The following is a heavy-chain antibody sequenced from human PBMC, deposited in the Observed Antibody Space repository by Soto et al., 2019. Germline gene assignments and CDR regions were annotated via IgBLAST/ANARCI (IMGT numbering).Heavy chain of an antibody. J-gene: IGHJ6*04. Sequence: SETLSLTCSVYGGSFSGYYWSWIRQPPGKGLEWIGEINHSGSTNYNPSLKSRVTISVDTSKNQFSLKLSSVTAADTAVYYCASLLAGIGYQASSYFYGMDVWGKGTTFTVSS. V-gene: IGHV4-34*01. CDR3: ASLLAGIGYQASSYFYGMDV. D-gene: IGHD5-12*01. CDR2: INHSGST. CDR1: GGSFSGYY.